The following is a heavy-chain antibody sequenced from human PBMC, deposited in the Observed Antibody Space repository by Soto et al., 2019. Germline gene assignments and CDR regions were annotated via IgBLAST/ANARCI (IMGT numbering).Heavy chain of an antibody. J-gene: IGHJ5*02. CDR1: GGSISSGGYY. D-gene: IGHD3-10*01. Sequence: SETLSLTCTVSGGSISSGGYYWSWIRQHPGKGLEWIGYIYYSGSTYYNPSLKSRVTISVDTSKNQFSLKLSSVTAADTAVYYCARAAIVLLWFGELNFRRENWFDPWGQGTLVTVSS. CDR3: ARAAIVLLWFGELNFRRENWFDP. V-gene: IGHV4-31*03. CDR2: IYYSGST.